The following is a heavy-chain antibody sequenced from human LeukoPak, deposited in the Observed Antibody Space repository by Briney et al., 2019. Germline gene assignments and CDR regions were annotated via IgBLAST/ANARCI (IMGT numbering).Heavy chain of an antibody. Sequence: SETLSLTCTVSGGSISSSSYYWGWIRQPPGKGLEWIGSIYYSGSTYYNPSLKSRVTISVDTSKNQFSLKLSSVTAADTAVYYCARAMGSVVVVVAATVFDYWGQGTLVTVSS. D-gene: IGHD2-15*01. V-gene: IGHV4-39*07. CDR2: IYYSGST. CDR3: ARAMGSVVVVVAATVFDY. J-gene: IGHJ4*02. CDR1: GGSISSSSYY.